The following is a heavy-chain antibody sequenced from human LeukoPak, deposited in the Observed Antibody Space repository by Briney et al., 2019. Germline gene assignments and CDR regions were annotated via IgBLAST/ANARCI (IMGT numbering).Heavy chain of an antibody. CDR2: IYHSGST. D-gene: IGHD2-21*02. V-gene: IGHV4-38-2*02. CDR3: ARSFVVVVTAIPRGYFDY. J-gene: IGHJ4*02. Sequence: PSETLSLTCTVSGYSISSGYYWGWIRQPPGKGLEWIGSIYHSGSTYYNPSLKSRVTISVDTSKNQFSLKLSSVTAADTAVYYCARSFVVVVTAIPRGYFDYWGQGTLVTVSS. CDR1: GYSISSGYY.